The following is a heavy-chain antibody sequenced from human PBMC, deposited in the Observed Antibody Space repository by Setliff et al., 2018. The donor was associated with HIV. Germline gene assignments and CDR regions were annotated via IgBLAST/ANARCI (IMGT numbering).Heavy chain of an antibody. CDR1: GYTFSNYG. D-gene: IGHD3-10*01. CDR2: ITSYNGNT. Sequence: ASVKVSCKASGYTFSNYGITWVRQAPGQGLDWMGWITSYNGNTNYAKKFKGRVTMTTDTSTSIAYMELKSLRSEDTAVYYCARGKGVGGVIITGGLDVWGKGTTVTVSS. J-gene: IGHJ6*04. V-gene: IGHV1-18*01. CDR3: ARGKGVGGVIITGGLDV.